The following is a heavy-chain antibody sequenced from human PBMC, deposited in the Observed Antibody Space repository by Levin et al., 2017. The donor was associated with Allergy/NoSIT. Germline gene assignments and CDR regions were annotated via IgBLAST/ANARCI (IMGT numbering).Heavy chain of an antibody. Sequence: PGGSLRLSCAASGFTFRTFWMSWVRQAPGKGPERVANIKQDGSDKYYVDSVEGRFTVSRDNAKNSLYLQMNSLRVEDTAVYYGARDHDGEDEYFDFWGQGTLVTVSS. CDR1: GFTFRTFW. D-gene: IGHD3-10*01. J-gene: IGHJ4*02. CDR2: IKQDGSDK. V-gene: IGHV3-7*01. CDR3: ARDHDGEDEYFDF.